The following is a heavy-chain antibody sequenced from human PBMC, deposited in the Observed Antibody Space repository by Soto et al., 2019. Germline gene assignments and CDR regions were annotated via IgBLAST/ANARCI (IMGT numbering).Heavy chain of an antibody. CDR3: ARGREWGATTYFDY. CDR1: GYTFTDYY. D-gene: IGHD5-12*01. CDR2: INPNSGGT. V-gene: IGHV1-2*04. J-gene: IGHJ4*02. Sequence: QVQLVQSGAEAQKPGASVKVSCKASGYTFTDYYMHWVRQAPGQGLEWMGWINPNSGGTNYAQKFQGWVNVTRDTSISTAYMELSRLKSDDTAIYYCARGREWGATTYFDYWGQGTLVTVSS.